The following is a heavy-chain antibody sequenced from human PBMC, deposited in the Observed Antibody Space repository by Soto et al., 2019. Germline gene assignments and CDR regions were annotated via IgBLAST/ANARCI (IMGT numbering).Heavy chain of an antibody. D-gene: IGHD5-18*01. CDR3: ARGYSYGYGGFDY. CDR1: GFTVSSNY. V-gene: IGHV3-53*02. CDR2: IYSGGST. Sequence: EVQLVETGGGLIQPGGSLRLSCAASGFTVSSNYMSWVRQAPGKGLEWVSVIYSGGSTYYADSVKGRFTISRDNSKNTLYLQMNSLRAEDTAVYYGARGYSYGYGGFDYWGQGTLVTVSS. J-gene: IGHJ4*02.